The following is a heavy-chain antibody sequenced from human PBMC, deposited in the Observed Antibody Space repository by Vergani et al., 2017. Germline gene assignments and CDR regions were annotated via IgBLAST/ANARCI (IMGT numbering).Heavy chain of an antibody. CDR3: ARAQTYCSGGSCYSGSAFDI. Sequence: QVQLQESGPGLVKSSETLSLTCSVSFDSIRNLYCNWIRQPPGKGLEWIGSIHYSENTNYNPSLKTRVTISVDTSKNQFSLTLTSVTAADTAVYYCARAQTYCSGGSCYSGSAFDIWGQGTMVTVSS. CDR1: FDSIRNLY. V-gene: IGHV4-59*11. CDR2: IHYSENT. D-gene: IGHD2-15*01. J-gene: IGHJ3*02.